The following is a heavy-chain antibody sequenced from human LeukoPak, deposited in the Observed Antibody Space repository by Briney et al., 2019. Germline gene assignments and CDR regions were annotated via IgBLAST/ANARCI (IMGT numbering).Heavy chain of an antibody. CDR3: ARHGPHYYGSGSYHNWFDP. CDR1: GGSISSSSYY. Sequence: PSETLSLTCTVSGGSISSSSYYWGRIRQPRGKGVEGIGSIYYSGSTYNNPTGKSRVTISVDTSKNQFSLKLSSVTAADTAVYYCARHGPHYYGSGSYHNWFDPWGQGTLVTVSS. J-gene: IGHJ5*02. D-gene: IGHD3-10*01. V-gene: IGHV4-39*01. CDR2: IYYSGST.